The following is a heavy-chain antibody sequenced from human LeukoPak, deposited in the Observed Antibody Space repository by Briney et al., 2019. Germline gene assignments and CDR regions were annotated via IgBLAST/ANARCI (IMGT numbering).Heavy chain of an antibody. CDR1: GFTFSSYS. CDR2: ISSSSSHI. J-gene: IGHJ6*03. CDR3: ARNPGGYYYMDV. V-gene: IGHV3-21*01. Sequence: GGSLRLSCAASGFTFSSYSMNWVRQAPGKGLEWVSSISSSSSHIYYADSVKGRFTISGDNAKNSLYLQMNSLRAEDTAVYYCARNPGGYYYMDVWGKGTTVTVSS. D-gene: IGHD3-10*01.